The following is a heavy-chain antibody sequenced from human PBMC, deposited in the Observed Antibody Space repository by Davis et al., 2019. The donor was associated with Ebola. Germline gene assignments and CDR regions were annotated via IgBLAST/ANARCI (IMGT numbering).Heavy chain of an antibody. D-gene: IGHD3-10*01. Sequence: GESLKISCTASGYSFNTYWIGWVRQLPGKGLEWMGNFHPGTSDLKYSPSFQGQIITSVDRSIRTAYLEWRSLQSSDTGIYYCASQGHKKNYLIHDFWGQGTPVTVTS. V-gene: IGHV5-51*01. J-gene: IGHJ4*02. CDR1: GYSFNTYW. CDR3: ASQGHKKNYLIHDF. CDR2: FHPGTSDL.